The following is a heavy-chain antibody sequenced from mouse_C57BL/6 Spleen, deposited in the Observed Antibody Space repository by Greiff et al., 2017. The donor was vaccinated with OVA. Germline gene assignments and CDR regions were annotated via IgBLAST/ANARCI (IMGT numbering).Heavy chain of an antibody. CDR3: GREGGGYGNWYFDV. V-gene: IGHV10-1*01. Sequence: EVQGVESGGGLVQPKGSLKLSCAASGFSFNTYAMNWVRQAPGKGLEWVARIRSKSNNYATYYADSVKDRFTISRDDSESMLYLQMNNLKTEVTAEDYGGREGGGYGNWYFDVWGTGTTVTVSS. J-gene: IGHJ1*03. CDR1: GFSFNTYA. CDR2: IRSKSNNYAT. D-gene: IGHD2-10*02.